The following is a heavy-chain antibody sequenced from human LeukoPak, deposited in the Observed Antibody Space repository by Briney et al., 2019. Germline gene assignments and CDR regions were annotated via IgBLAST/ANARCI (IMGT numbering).Heavy chain of an antibody. Sequence: GGSLRLSCATSGFTFSSYGMHWVRQAPGKGLEWVAVISYDGSTKYYADSVKGRFTISRDNSKNTLYLQMNSLRAEDTAVYYCGGGIAAAQRHWFDPWGQGTLVTVSP. CDR2: ISYDGSTK. J-gene: IGHJ5*02. CDR1: GFTFSSYG. D-gene: IGHD6-13*01. V-gene: IGHV3-30*03. CDR3: GGGIAAAQRHWFDP.